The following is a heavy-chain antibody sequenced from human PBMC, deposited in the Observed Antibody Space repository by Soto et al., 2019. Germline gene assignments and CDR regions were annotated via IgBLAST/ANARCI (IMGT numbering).Heavy chain of an antibody. V-gene: IGHV3-30*03. J-gene: IGHJ4*02. CDR1: GFAFRTYG. Sequence: QVQLVESGGGVVQPGRSLRLSCAASGFAFRTYGMHWVRQAPGKGLEWVAVISYDGSSKYYADSVKGRFTISRDNSKNTLSLQMNSLRAEDTAVYYCATDNPFFDYWGQGTLVTISS. CDR3: ATDNPFFDY. CDR2: ISYDGSSK.